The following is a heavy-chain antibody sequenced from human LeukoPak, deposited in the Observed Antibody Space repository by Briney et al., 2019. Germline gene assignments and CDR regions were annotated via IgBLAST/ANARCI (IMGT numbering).Heavy chain of an antibody. J-gene: IGHJ5*02. Sequence: PSETLSLTCTVSGGSIGSYYWSWIRQPPGKGLEWIAYIHYSGSTNYNPSLKGRVTISVDTSKNQVSLRVNSVTASDTAVYYCARDFNRYPPWGQGTLVTVSS. V-gene: IGHV4-59*01. CDR3: ARDFNRYPP. D-gene: IGHD1-14*01. CDR1: GGSIGSYY. CDR2: IHYSGST.